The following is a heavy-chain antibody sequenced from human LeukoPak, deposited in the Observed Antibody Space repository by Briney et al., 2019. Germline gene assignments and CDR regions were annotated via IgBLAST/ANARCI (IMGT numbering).Heavy chain of an antibody. J-gene: IGHJ4*02. CDR1: GSIFTSYW. CDR3: ARLGGSSSWYWFDY. Sequence: PGASLQISCKGSGSIFTSYWIGWVRQLPGKGLEWMGIIYPGDSDTRYSPSFQAQVTISADKSISTAYLQWSSLKASDTAMYYCARLGGSSSWYWFDYWGQGTLVTVSS. D-gene: IGHD6-13*01. CDR2: IYPGDSDT. V-gene: IGHV5-51*01.